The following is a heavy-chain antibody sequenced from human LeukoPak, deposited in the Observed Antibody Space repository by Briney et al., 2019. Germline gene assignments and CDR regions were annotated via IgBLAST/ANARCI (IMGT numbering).Heavy chain of an antibody. CDR3: ARIGPGGHFDY. J-gene: IGHJ4*02. CDR2: ISVNGDST. CDR1: GFTFSSYA. D-gene: IGHD3-16*01. V-gene: IGHV3-64*02. Sequence: GGSLRLSCAAPGFTFSSYALHWVRQAPGKGLEYVSGISVNGDSTYYADFVKGRFTISRDNSRNTLNLQMGSLRAEDTAVYYCARIGPGGHFDYWGQGTLVTVSS.